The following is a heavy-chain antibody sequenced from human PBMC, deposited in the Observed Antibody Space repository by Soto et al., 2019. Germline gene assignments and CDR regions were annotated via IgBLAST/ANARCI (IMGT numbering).Heavy chain of an antibody. Sequence: SETLALTCTVSGGSISSSSYYWGWIRQPPGKGLEWIGHIYSSGNTNYNPSLKSRVTMSLDTSKNQFSLSLKSVTAADTAIYYCAKGRGFYSDNYFDPWGQGTQVTAPQ. D-gene: IGHD3-22*01. CDR2: IYSSGNT. CDR1: GGSISSSSYY. J-gene: IGHJ5*02. CDR3: AKGRGFYSDNYFDP. V-gene: IGHV4-39*07.